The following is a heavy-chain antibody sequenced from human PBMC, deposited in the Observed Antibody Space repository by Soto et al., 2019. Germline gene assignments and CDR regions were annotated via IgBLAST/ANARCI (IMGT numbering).Heavy chain of an antibody. CDR2: IYWDDSK. Sequence: QITLKESGPTLVRPTQTLTLTCAFSGFSLSTSGVGVGWIRQPPGHALEWLAVIYWDDSKHYSPSLRSRLTITKDTSKNQVVLTMTNIDPMDTGTYYFAHKGPEDWPLDYWGQGTLVTVSS. J-gene: IGHJ4*02. CDR3: AHKGPEDWPLDY. V-gene: IGHV2-5*02. D-gene: IGHD3-9*01. CDR1: GFSLSTSGVG.